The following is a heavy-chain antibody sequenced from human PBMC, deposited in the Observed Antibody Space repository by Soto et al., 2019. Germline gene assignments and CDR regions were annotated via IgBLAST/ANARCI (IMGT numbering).Heavy chain of an antibody. J-gene: IGHJ4*02. CDR3: ATYYYDSSGYYTIPGY. V-gene: IGHV3-33*01. CDR2: IWYDGSNK. Sequence: AGGSLRLSCAASGFTFSSYGTHWVRQAPGKGLEWVAVIWYDGSNKYYADSVKGRFTISRDNSKNTLYLQMNSLRAEDTAVYYCATYYYDSSGYYTIPGYWGQGTLVTVSS. CDR1: GFTFSSYG. D-gene: IGHD3-22*01.